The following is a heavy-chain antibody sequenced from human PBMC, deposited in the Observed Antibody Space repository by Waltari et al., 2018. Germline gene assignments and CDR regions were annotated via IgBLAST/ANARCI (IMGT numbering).Heavy chain of an antibody. CDR3: AGLTAPFDYYYYYMDV. J-gene: IGHJ6*03. V-gene: IGHV3-66*02. Sequence: EVQLVESGGGLVQPGGSLRLSCAASGFTVSGNYMRWVRQAPGKGLEWVSVIYSGGSTYYADSVKGRFTISKDNSKNTLYLQMNSLRAEDTAVYYCAGLTAPFDYYYYYMDVWGKGTTVTVSS. CDR2: IYSGGST. D-gene: IGHD5-18*01. CDR1: GFTVSGNY.